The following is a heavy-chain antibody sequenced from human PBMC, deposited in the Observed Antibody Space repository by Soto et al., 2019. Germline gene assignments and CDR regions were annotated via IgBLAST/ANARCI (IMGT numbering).Heavy chain of an antibody. CDR1: GDTFTFYS. CDR3: ASSYGSGYRAFDY. J-gene: IGHJ4*02. D-gene: IGHD3-10*01. V-gene: IGHV1-69*02. CDR2: INPILSMS. Sequence: QVQLVQSGAEVKKPGSSVRVSCKASGDTFTFYSINWVRQAPGLGLEWMGRINPILSMSNYAQRFQGGVTMTADKSTSKAYMELSSLRSEDTAMYYCASSYGSGYRAFDYWGQGALVTVSS.